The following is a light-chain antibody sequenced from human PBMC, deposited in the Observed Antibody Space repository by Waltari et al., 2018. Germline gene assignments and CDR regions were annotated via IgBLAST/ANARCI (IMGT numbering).Light chain of an antibody. CDR2: GAS. CDR1: QTVTND. Sequence: EIVITQSPASLSVSPGERATISCTARQTVTNDLAWYQQKPGQAPKLLIFGASTRATGVPARFSGSGSGTEFTLTIGSVQSEDFAVYYCQQYSDWIAFGGGTKVDLK. J-gene: IGKJ4*01. V-gene: IGKV3-15*01. CDR3: QQYSDWIA.